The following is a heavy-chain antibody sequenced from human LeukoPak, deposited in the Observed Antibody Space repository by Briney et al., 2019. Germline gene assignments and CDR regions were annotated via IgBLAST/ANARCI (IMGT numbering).Heavy chain of an antibody. CDR2: IWYDGSNK. CDR1: GFTFSSYG. CDR3: AGDYIVVVPAAIDYYYGMDV. V-gene: IGHV3-33*01. J-gene: IGHJ6*02. D-gene: IGHD2-2*02. Sequence: GRSLRLSCAASGFTFSSYGMHWVRQAPGKGLEWVAVIWYDGSNKYYADSVKGRFTISRDNSKNTLYLQMNSLRAEDTAVYYCAGDYIVVVPAAIDYYYGMDVWGQGTTVTVSS.